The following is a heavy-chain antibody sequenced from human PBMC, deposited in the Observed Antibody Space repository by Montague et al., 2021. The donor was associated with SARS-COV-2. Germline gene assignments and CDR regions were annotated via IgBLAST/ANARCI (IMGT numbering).Heavy chain of an antibody. J-gene: IGHJ3*02. D-gene: IGHD3-10*01. Sequence: SETLSLTCTVSGGSISSSSYYWGWIRQPPGKGLEWIGSIYHSGSTNYNPSLKSRVTISVDTSKNQFSLKLSSVTAADTAVYYCAIPMVRGFSRAFDIWGQGTMVTVSA. CDR2: IYHSGST. CDR1: GGSISSSSYY. CDR3: AIPMVRGFSRAFDI. V-gene: IGHV4-39*07.